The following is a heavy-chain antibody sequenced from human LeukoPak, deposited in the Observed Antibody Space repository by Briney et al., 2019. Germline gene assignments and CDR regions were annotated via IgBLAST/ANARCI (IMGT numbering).Heavy chain of an antibody. Sequence: GGSLRLSCTVSGFTVSSNSMSWVRQAPGKGLEWVSFIYSGGNTHYSDSVKGRFTISRDNSKNTPYLQMNSLRADDTAVYYCARRAGEYSHPYDYWGQGTLVTVSS. CDR2: IYSGGNT. V-gene: IGHV3-53*01. J-gene: IGHJ4*02. CDR1: GFTVSSNS. CDR3: ARRAGEYSHPYDY. D-gene: IGHD4-17*01.